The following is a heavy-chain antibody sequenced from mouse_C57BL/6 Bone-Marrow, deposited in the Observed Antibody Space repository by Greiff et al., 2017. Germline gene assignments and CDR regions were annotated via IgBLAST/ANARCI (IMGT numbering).Heavy chain of an antibody. Sequence: QVQLQQPGAELVKPGASVKLSCKASGYTFTSYWMHWVKQRPGQGLEWIGMIHPNSGSTNYNEKFKSKATLTVDKSSSTAYMQLSSLTSEDSAVYYCARRGLRRWYCDVWGTGTTVTVSS. CDR1: GYTFTSYW. CDR2: IHPNSGST. V-gene: IGHV1-64*01. D-gene: IGHD2-4*01. J-gene: IGHJ1*03. CDR3: ARRGLRRWYCDV.